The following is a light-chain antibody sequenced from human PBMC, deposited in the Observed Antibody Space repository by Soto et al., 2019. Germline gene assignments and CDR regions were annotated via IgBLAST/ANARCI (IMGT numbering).Light chain of an antibody. CDR1: SSDVGGYNY. V-gene: IGLV2-8*01. CDR2: EVS. Sequence: QSVLTQPPSASGSPGQSVTISCTGTSSDVGGYNYVSWYQQHPGKAPKLMIYEVSKRPSGVPDRFSGSKSGNTASLTVSGLQAEDEADYYCSSYAGFNNVVFGGGTMLTVL. J-gene: IGLJ2*01. CDR3: SSYAGFNNVV.